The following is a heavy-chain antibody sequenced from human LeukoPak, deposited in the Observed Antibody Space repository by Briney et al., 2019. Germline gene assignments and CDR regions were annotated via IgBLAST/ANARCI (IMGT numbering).Heavy chain of an antibody. Sequence: GGSLRLSCAASGFTFSSYSMNWVRQAPGKGLEWVSSISSSSSYIYYADSVKGRFTISRDNAKNSLYLQMSSLRAEDTAVYYCARDSYSSGWSTQELDYWGQGTLVTVSS. D-gene: IGHD6-19*01. J-gene: IGHJ4*02. CDR1: GFTFSSYS. CDR2: ISSSSSYI. V-gene: IGHV3-21*01. CDR3: ARDSYSSGWSTQELDY.